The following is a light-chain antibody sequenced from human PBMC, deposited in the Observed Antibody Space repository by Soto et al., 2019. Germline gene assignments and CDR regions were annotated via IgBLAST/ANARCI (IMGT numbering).Light chain of an antibody. V-gene: IGKV3-11*01. J-gene: IGKJ3*01. Sequence: EIVLTQSPATLSLSPGERATLSCRASQSVNRYLAWFQQKPGQAPRLLIYGASNRATGIPARFSGSGSGTDFTLTISSLEPEDFAVYYCQQRSNWPLTFGPGTKVDIK. CDR3: QQRSNWPLT. CDR1: QSVNRY. CDR2: GAS.